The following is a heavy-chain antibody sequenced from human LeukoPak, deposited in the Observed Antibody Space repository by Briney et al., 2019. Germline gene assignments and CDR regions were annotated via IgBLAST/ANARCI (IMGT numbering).Heavy chain of an antibody. CDR1: GGSFSGYY. CDR3: ARGLSYYYDSSGYYYGVYFDY. CDR2: INHSGST. J-gene: IGHJ4*02. D-gene: IGHD3-22*01. V-gene: IGHV4-34*01. Sequence: SETLSLTCAVYGGSFSGYYWSWIRQPPGKGLEWIGEINHSGSTNYNPSLKSRVTTSVDTSKNQFSLKLSSVTAADTAVYYCARGLSYYYDSSGYYYGVYFDYWGQGTLVTVSS.